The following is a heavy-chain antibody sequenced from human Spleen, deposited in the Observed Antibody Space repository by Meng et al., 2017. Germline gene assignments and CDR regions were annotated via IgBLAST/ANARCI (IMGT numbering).Heavy chain of an antibody. CDR2: IYYSGST. CDR1: GDSISSSDSY. CDR3: ARVNSDCGGVMCYKGWFDP. D-gene: IGHD2-21*01. V-gene: IGHV4-30-4*08. J-gene: IGHJ5*02. Sequence: QPQLQESGPGLVKPSETLSLTCSVSGDSISSSDSYWGVIRQSPGKGLEWIGYIYYSGSTYYNPSLKSRVTISVDTSKNQFSLKLSSVTAADMAVYYCARVNSDCGGVMCYKGWFDPWGQGTLVTVSS.